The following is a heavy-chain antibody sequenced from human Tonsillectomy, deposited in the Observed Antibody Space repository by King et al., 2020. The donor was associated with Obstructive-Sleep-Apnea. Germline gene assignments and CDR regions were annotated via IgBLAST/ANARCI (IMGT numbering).Heavy chain of an antibody. CDR3: ARGWGSFDY. CDR1: GVSIRSSSYY. Sequence: QVQLQEAGPGLVKPSETLSLTCTVSGVSIRSSSYYWGWIRQPPGKGREWIGSIYYSGNTYYNPSLKSRVTISVDTSKNQFSLKLSSVTAADTTVYYCARGWGSFDYWGQGTLVTVSS. J-gene: IGHJ4*02. V-gene: IGHV4-39*07. CDR2: IYYSGNT. D-gene: IGHD3-16*01.